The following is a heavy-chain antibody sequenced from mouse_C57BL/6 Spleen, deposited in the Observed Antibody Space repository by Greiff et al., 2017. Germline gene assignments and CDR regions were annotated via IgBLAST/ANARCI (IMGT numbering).Heavy chain of an antibody. CDR1: GFTFSDYG. CDR3: ALYSSAWFAY. Sequence: DVQLQESGGGLVKPGGSLKLSCAASGFTFSDYGMHWVRQAPEKGLEWVAYISSGSSTIYSADTVKGRFTISRDNAKNTLFLQMTSLRSEDTAMYYCALYSSAWFAYWGQGTLVTVSA. V-gene: IGHV5-17*01. D-gene: IGHD2-1*01. CDR2: ISSGSSTI. J-gene: IGHJ3*01.